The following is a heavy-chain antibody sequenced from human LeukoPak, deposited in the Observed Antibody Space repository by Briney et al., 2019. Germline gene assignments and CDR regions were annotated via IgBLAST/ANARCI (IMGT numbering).Heavy chain of an antibody. D-gene: IGHD7-27*01. Sequence: TGGSLRLSCAASGFTFSSYGMHWVRQASGKGLEWVAVIWYDGSNKYYADSVKGRFTISRDNSKNTLYLQMNSLRAEDTAVYYCAKDGRTGGDYYYYYYMDVWGKGTTVTVSS. J-gene: IGHJ6*03. CDR3: AKDGRTGGDYYYYYYMDV. CDR2: IWYDGSNK. CDR1: GFTFSSYG. V-gene: IGHV3-33*06.